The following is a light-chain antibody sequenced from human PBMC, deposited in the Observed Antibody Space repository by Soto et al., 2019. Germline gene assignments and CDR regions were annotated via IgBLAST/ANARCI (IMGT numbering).Light chain of an antibody. J-gene: IGKJ1*01. CDR1: QSISSW. V-gene: IGKV1-5*03. CDR2: KAS. CDR3: QQYNSFPT. Sequence: DIQMTQSPSTLSASVGDRVTITCRASQSISSWLAWYQQKPGKAPKLLIYKASSLGSGVPSRFSGSGSGTEFTLTISSLQPDDVATYYCQQYNSFPTFGQGTKVEIK.